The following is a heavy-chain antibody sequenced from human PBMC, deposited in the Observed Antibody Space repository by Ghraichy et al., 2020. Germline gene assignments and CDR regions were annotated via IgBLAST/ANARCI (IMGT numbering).Heavy chain of an antibody. CDR2: ISSGATYI. D-gene: IGHD3-3*01. CDR3: ARAPSSGFWSDKDYFDY. Sequence: ETLSLTCAASGFSFSIYTVNWVRQAPGKGLEWVSSISSGATYISYADSVKGRFTVSRDNAKNSLYLQMNSLRAEDTAVYYCARAPSSGFWSDKDYFDYWGQGTLVTVSS. V-gene: IGHV3-21*01. CDR1: GFSFSIYT. J-gene: IGHJ4*02.